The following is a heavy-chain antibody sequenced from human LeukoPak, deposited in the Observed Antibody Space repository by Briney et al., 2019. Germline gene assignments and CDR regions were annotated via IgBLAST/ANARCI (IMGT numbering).Heavy chain of an antibody. CDR3: ATGGYGSGSLDY. V-gene: IGHV1-2*02. J-gene: IGHJ4*02. Sequence: ASVKVSCKASGYTFTGYYMHWVRQAPGQGLEWMGWINPNSGGTNYAQKFQGRVTMTEDTSTDTAYMELSSLRSEDTAVYYCATGGYGSGSLDYWGQGTLVPVSS. CDR2: INPNSGGT. D-gene: IGHD3-10*01. CDR1: GYTFTGYY.